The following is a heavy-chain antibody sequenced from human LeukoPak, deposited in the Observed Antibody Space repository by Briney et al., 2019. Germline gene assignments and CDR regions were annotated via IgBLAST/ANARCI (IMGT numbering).Heavy chain of an antibody. J-gene: IGHJ3*02. Sequence: SETLSLTCTVSGGSISSYYWSWIRQPPGKGLEWIGNIYYSGSTNYNPSLKSRVTISVDTSKNQFSLKLSSVTAADTAVYYCAREGIVESFDIWGQGTMVTVSS. D-gene: IGHD2-15*01. CDR1: GGSISSYY. CDR2: IYYSGST. V-gene: IGHV4-59*01. CDR3: AREGIVESFDI.